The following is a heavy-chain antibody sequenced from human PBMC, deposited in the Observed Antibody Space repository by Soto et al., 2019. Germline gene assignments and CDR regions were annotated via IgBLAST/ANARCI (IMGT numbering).Heavy chain of an antibody. CDR3: ARVVGVEFNWFDP. J-gene: IGHJ5*02. CDR1: GYTFTNYG. Sequence: ASVKVSCKASGYTFTNYGFTWVRQAPGQGLEWMGWISPSNGNTNYAQKFRGRVTMTTDISTSTVYMELTSLGSDDTAVYYCARVVGVEFNWFDPWGQGTLVTVSS. CDR2: ISPSNGNT. D-gene: IGHD3-3*01. V-gene: IGHV1-18*01.